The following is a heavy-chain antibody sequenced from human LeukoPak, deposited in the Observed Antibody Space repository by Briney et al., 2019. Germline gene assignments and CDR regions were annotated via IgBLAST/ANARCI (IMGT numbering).Heavy chain of an antibody. J-gene: IGHJ4*02. CDR2: INSDGSST. CDR1: GFTFSSYW. CDR3: ARGSPGYSSSYFDY. D-gene: IGHD6-13*01. Sequence: PGGPLRLSCAASGFTFSSYWMHWFRQAPGKGLVWVSLINSDGSSTYYADSVKGRFTISRDNAKNTLYLQMHSLSAEDTAVYYCARGSPGYSSSYFDYWGQGTLVTVSS. V-gene: IGHV3-74*01.